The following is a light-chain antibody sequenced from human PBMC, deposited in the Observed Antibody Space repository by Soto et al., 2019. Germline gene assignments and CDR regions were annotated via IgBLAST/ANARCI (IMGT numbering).Light chain of an antibody. CDR1: QSVSSY. V-gene: IGKV3-11*01. J-gene: IGKJ1*01. Sequence: EMVLTQSPATLSLSQGDKATLSCRASQSVSSYLAWYQQKPGQAPRLLIYDASNRATGIPARFSGSGSGTDFTLTISSLEPEDFAVYYCQQRSNWPPWTFGQGTKVDIK. CDR3: QQRSNWPPWT. CDR2: DAS.